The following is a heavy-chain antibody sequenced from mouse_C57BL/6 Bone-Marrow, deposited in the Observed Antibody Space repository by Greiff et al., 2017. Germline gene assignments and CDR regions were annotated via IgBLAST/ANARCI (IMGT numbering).Heavy chain of an antibody. V-gene: IGHV1-63*01. Sequence: VQLQESGAELVRPGTSVKMSCKASGYTFTNYWIGWAKQRPGHGLEWIGDIYPGGGYTNYNEKFKGKATLSADKSSSTAYMQFSSLTSEDSAIYYCARYALYGNYDYWGQGTTLTVSS. D-gene: IGHD2-1*01. CDR1: GYTFTNYW. J-gene: IGHJ2*01. CDR3: ARYALYGNYDY. CDR2: IYPGGGYT.